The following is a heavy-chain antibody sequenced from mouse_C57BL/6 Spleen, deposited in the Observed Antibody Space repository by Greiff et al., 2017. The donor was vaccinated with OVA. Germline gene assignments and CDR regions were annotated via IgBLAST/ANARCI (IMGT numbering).Heavy chain of an antibody. CDR2: INPNNGGT. Sequence: DVKLQESGPELVKPGASVKIPCKASGYTFTDYNMDWVKQSHGKSLEWIGDINPNNGGTIYNQKFKGKATLTVDKSSSTAYMELRRLTSGDTAVYYCARDYDYRFAYWGQGTLVTVSA. D-gene: IGHD2-4*01. CDR1: GYTFTDYN. V-gene: IGHV1-18*01. CDR3: ARDYDYRFAY. J-gene: IGHJ3*01.